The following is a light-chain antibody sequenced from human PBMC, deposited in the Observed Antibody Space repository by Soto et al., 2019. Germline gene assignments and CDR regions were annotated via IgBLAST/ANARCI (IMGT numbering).Light chain of an antibody. J-gene: IGLJ1*01. CDR1: SSDVGNYNR. Sequence: QSALTQPPSVSGSPGQSVAISCTGTSSDVGNYNRVSWYQQPPGTAPKLIIYDVTNRPSGVPDRFSGSKSGNTASLTISGLQADDEADYYCSSYTSSSTYAVGPGTKVTVL. V-gene: IGLV2-18*02. CDR3: SSYTSSSTYA. CDR2: DVT.